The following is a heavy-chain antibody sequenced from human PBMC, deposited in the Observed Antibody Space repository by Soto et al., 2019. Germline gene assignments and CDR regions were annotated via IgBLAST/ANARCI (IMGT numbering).Heavy chain of an antibody. CDR1: GGSINNYF. CDR2: ISYGGIT. V-gene: IGHV4-59*08. CDR3: ARHPSGYYDS. D-gene: IGHD3-3*01. Sequence: SETLSLTCTVSGGSINNYFWTWIRQPPGKGMEWIGYISYGGITTYNPSLKSRVIISSDMSKNQFSLRLTSVTAADTAVYSCARHPSGYYDSWGQGTLVTVSS. J-gene: IGHJ5*02.